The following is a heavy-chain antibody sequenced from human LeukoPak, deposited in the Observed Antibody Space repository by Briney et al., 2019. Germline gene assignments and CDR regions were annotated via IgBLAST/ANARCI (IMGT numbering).Heavy chain of an antibody. CDR1: GFTFSSYS. Sequence: VLTGGSLRLSCAASGFTFSSYSMNWVRQAPGKGLEWVSYISSSGSTIYYADSVKGRFTISRDNAKNSLYLQMNSLRAEDTAVYYCAELGITMIGGVWGKGTTVTISS. CDR3: AELGITMIGGV. J-gene: IGHJ6*04. D-gene: IGHD3-10*02. V-gene: IGHV3-48*04. CDR2: ISSSGSTI.